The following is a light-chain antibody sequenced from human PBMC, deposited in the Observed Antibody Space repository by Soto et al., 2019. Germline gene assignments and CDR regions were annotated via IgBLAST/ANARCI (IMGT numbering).Light chain of an antibody. CDR2: VNT. V-gene: IGLV1-40*01. J-gene: IGLJ1*01. CDR1: SSNIGADFG. CDR3: SSYTSSSTYV. Sequence: QSVLTQPPSVSGAPGQTITISCTGSSSNIGADFGVHWYQQLPGAAPKLVIFVNTNRPSGVPDRFSGSKSGTSASLAITGLQAEDEADYYCSSYTSSSTYVFGTGTKVTVL.